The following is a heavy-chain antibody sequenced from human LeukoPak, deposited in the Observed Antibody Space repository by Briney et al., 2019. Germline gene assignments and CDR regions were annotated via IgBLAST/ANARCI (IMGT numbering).Heavy chain of an antibody. D-gene: IGHD3-3*01. V-gene: IGHV1-69*13. Sequence: ASVKVSCKASGGTFSSYAISWVRQAPGQGLEWMGGIIPIFGTANYAQKFQGRVTITADESTSTAYMELSSLRSEDTAVYYCARAGVNYDFWKTDYYYYYYYMDVWGKGTTVTVSS. CDR2: IIPIFGTA. CDR3: ARAGVNYDFWKTDYYYYYYYMDV. CDR1: GGTFSSYA. J-gene: IGHJ6*03.